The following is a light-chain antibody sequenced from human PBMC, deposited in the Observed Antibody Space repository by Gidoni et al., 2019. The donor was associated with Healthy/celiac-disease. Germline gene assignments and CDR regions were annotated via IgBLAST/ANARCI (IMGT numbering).Light chain of an antibody. J-gene: IGKJ1*01. Sequence: DIQMTPSPSSLSASVGDRVTITCRASQSISSYLNWYQQKPGKAPKLLIHAASSLQSGVPSRFSGSGSGTDFTLTISSLQPEDFATYYCQQSYSTPPWTFGQGTKVEIK. CDR1: QSISSY. CDR2: AAS. V-gene: IGKV1-39*01. CDR3: QQSYSTPPWT.